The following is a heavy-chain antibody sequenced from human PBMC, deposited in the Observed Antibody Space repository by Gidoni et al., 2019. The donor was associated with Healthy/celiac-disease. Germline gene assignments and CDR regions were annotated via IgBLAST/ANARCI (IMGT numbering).Heavy chain of an antibody. CDR1: GGSISSSNG. V-gene: IGHV4-4*02. D-gene: IGHD3-10*01. J-gene: IGHJ5*02. CDR3: ARVRNRSWFDP. Sequence: QLQQSAPGLVKPSGTLSLTCAVSGGSISSSNGWSWDRQPPGKGLEWIGEIYHSGSTNYNPSLKSRVTRSVEKSKNKFSLKLSSVTAADTAVYYCARVRNRSWFDPWGQGTLVTVSS. CDR2: IYHSGST.